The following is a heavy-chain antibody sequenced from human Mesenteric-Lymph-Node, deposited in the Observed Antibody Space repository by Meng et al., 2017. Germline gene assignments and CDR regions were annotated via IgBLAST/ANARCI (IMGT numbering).Heavy chain of an antibody. CDR2: INPDSGTT. CDR1: GYSFTSND. CDR3: ARGVYFGEFSLDS. J-gene: IGHJ4*02. D-gene: IGHD3-10*01. Sequence: ASVKVSCKASGYSFTSNDINWVRQATGQGLEWMGWINPDSGTTGYAQRFQGRVTITRDTSKRTAYMELSSLRSEDTAVYYCARGVYFGEFSLDSWGQGTLVTVSS. V-gene: IGHV1-8*01.